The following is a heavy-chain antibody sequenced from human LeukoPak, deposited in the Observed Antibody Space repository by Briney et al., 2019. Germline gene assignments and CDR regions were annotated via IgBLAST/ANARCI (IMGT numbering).Heavy chain of an antibody. J-gene: IGHJ4*02. Sequence: SETLSLTCTVSGGSVNSGTYYWSWIRKPPGKGLEWIGYISYSGSTNYNPSVRSRVTISMDTSKNQFSLNLRSMTAADTAVYYCAGVTGDYPKYYYDYWGQGTLVTVSS. D-gene: IGHD4-17*01. CDR1: GGSVNSGTYY. V-gene: IGHV4-61*01. CDR2: ISYSGST. CDR3: AGVTGDYPKYYYDY.